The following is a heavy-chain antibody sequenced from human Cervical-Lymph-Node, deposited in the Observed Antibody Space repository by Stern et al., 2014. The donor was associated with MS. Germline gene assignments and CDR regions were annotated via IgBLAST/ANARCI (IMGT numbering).Heavy chain of an antibody. CDR2: INPSGGST. CDR1: GYTFTHYS. V-gene: IGHV1-46*01. Sequence: QLVQSGAEVKKPWASVKVSCKASGYTFTHYSIHWVRQAPGQGLEWMGVINPSGGSTTSAHRFQVKGPMTRYTSTSTLSMELRSLKSEDTAVYYCARDGARSNSWYLHWGQGTLVTVSS. CDR3: ARDGARSNSWYLH. D-gene: IGHD6-13*01. J-gene: IGHJ4*02.